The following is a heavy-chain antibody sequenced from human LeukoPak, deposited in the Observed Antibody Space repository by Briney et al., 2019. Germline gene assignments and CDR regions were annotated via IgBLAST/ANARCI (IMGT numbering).Heavy chain of an antibody. CDR2: VNPNSGGT. V-gene: IGHV1-2*02. CDR3: ARGRLEAAATDDY. D-gene: IGHD6-13*01. Sequence: ASVKVSCKSSGYTFTGYYMHWVRQAPGQGLEWMGWVNPNSGGTRYAQRFQDRVTITRATSITTAYMELSRLRSDDTAVYFCARGRLEAAATDDYGGQGTLVTVSS. CDR1: GYTFTGYY. J-gene: IGHJ4*02.